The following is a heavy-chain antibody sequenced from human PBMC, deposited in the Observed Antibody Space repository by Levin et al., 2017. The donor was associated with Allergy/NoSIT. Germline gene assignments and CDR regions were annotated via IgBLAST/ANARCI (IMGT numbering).Heavy chain of an antibody. CDR3: TTYNSSWYYFDY. CDR2: IKSKTDGGTV. Sequence: SCAASGFSFTNGWMSWARQAPGKGLEWVGRIKSKTDGGTVEYAAPVKGRFIISRADSKNTLYLQMNSLKTEDTAVYYCTTYNSSWYYFDYWGQGTLVTVSS. V-gene: IGHV3-15*01. D-gene: IGHD6-13*01. CDR1: GFSFTNGW. J-gene: IGHJ4*02.